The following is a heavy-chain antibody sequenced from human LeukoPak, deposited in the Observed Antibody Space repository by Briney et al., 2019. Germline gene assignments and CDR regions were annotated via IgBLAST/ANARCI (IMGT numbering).Heavy chain of an antibody. CDR1: GGSISSYY. V-gene: IGHV4-59*01. CDR3: AREVGSGSPRRGYYYYMDV. D-gene: IGHD3-10*01. J-gene: IGHJ6*03. Sequence: KSSETLSLTCTVSGGSISSYYWSWIRQPPGKGLEWIGYIYYSGSTNYNPSLKSRVTISVDTSKNQFSLKLSSVTAADTAVYYCAREVGSGSPRRGYYYYMDVWGKGTTVTASS. CDR2: IYYSGST.